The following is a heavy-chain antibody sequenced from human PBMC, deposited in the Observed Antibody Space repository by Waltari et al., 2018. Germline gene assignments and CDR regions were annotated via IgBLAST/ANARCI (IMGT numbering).Heavy chain of an antibody. CDR2: IYTSGST. CDR1: GGSISSYY. D-gene: IGHD3-3*01. CDR3: ARDRYDFWSGYYGSSWYMDV. J-gene: IGHJ6*03. Sequence: QVQLQESGPGLVKPSETLSLTCTVSGGSISSYYWSWIRQPAGKGLEWIGRIYTSGSTNHNPSLKSRVTMSVDTSKNQFSLKLSSVTAADTAVYYCARDRYDFWSGYYGSSWYMDVWGKGTTVTISS. V-gene: IGHV4-4*07.